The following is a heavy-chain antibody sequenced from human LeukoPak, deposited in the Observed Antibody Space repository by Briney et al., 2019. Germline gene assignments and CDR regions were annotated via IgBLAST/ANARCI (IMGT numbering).Heavy chain of an antibody. D-gene: IGHD4-23*01. V-gene: IGHV5-10-1*01. CDR3: VTDYGGYFDY. Sequence: GESLKISCKVSGYGLTNFWINWVRQMPGKGLEWMGRIDPSDSYSNYNPSFQGHVSLSADKSTTTAYLQWSSLKASDTAIYYCVTDYGGYFDYWGQGTLVIVSS. CDR1: GYGLTNFW. CDR2: IDPSDSYS. J-gene: IGHJ4*02.